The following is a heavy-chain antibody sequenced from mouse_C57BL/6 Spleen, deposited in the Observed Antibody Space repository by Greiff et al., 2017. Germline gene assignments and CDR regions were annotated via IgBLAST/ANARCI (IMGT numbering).Heavy chain of an antibody. D-gene: IGHD1-1*01. J-gene: IGHJ3*01. V-gene: IGHV1-64*01. CDR2: IHPNSGST. CDR3: ARDYYGSSSRFAY. Sequence: VQLQQPGAELVKPGASVKLSCKASGYTFTNYWMHWVQQRPGQGLEWIGMIHPNSGSTNYNEKFKSKATLTVDKSSSTAYMQLSSLTSEDSAVYYCARDYYGSSSRFAYWGQGTLVTVSA. CDR1: GYTFTNYW.